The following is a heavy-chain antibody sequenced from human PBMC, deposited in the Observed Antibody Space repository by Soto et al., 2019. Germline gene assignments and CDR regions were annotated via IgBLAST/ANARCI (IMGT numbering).Heavy chain of an antibody. J-gene: IGHJ4*02. V-gene: IGHV4-34*01. D-gene: IGHD5-18*01. CDR1: GGSFSGYY. Sequence: SETLSLTCAVYGGSFSGYYWSWIRQPPGKGLEWIGEINHSGSTNYNPSLKSRVTISVDTSKNQFSLKLSSVTAADTAVYYCARSRYSYGYYFDYWGQGTLVTVSS. CDR2: INHSGST. CDR3: ARSRYSYGYYFDY.